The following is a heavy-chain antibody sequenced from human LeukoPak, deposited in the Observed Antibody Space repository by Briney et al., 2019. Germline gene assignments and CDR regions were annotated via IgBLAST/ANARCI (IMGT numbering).Heavy chain of an antibody. CDR2: INPNSGGT. Sequence: ASVKVSCKASGYTFTGYHLHWVRQAPGQGLERMGWINPNSGGTNYAQKFQGRVTMTRDTSISTAYMELSRLRSDDTAVYYCASSLGYCSGGSCYSYDYWGQGTLVTVSS. CDR3: ASSLGYCSGGSCYSYDY. V-gene: IGHV1-2*02. J-gene: IGHJ4*02. CDR1: GYTFTGYH. D-gene: IGHD2-15*01.